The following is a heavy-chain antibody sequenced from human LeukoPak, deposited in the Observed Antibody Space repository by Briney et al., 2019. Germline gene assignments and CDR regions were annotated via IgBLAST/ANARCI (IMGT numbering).Heavy chain of an antibody. V-gene: IGHV3-21*01. Sequence: GGSLRLSCAASGFTFSSYSMNWVRQAPGKGLEWVSSISSSSSYIYYADSVKGRFTISRDNAKNSLYLQMNSLRADDTAVYYCAREGGQIAKGNSLGRGAFDYWGQGTLVTVSS. CDR3: AREGGQIAKGNSLGRGAFDY. CDR2: ISSSSSYI. J-gene: IGHJ4*02. CDR1: GFTFSSYS. D-gene: IGHD3-16*01.